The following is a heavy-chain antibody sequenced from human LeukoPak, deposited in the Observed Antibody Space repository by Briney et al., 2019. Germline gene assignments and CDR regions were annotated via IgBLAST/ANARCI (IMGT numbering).Heavy chain of an antibody. CDR3: ASSRDSHYYYYGMDV. CDR2: IYIGGST. D-gene: IGHD3/OR15-3a*01. Sequence: SQTLSLTCTVSGGCISSGSYYWNWIRQPAGTGLEWIGRIYIGGSTNYNPSLKSRVTISVDTSENQFSLKLSSVTAADTAVYYCASSRDSHYYYYGMDVWGQGTTVTVSS. CDR1: GGCISSGSYY. J-gene: IGHJ6*02. V-gene: IGHV4-61*02.